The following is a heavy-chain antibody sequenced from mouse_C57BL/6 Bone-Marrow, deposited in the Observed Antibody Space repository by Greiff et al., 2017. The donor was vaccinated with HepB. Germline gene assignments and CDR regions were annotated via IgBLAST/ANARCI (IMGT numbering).Heavy chain of an antibody. CDR2: ISYDGSN. CDR3: ARAIITTVVATPDY. CDR1: GYSITSGYY. Sequence: EVKLVESGPGLVKPSQSLSLTCSVTGYSITSGYYWNWIRQFPGNKLEWMGYISYDGSNNYNPSLKNRISITRDTSNNQFFLKLNSVTTEDTATYYCARAIITTVVATPDYWGQGTTLTVSS. V-gene: IGHV3-6*01. J-gene: IGHJ2*01. D-gene: IGHD1-1*01.